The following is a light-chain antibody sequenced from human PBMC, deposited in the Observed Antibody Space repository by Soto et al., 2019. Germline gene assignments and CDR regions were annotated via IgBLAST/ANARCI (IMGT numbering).Light chain of an antibody. CDR2: YDV. CDR3: AAWDDSLNGYV. Sequence: QSVLTQPPSVSEAPRQRVTISCSGSSSNIGNNAVNWYQQLPGKAPKLLIYYDVLLPSGVSDRFSGSKSATSASLAIGGLQSEDEADYYCAAWDDSLNGYVFGTGTKLTVL. CDR1: SSNIGNNA. J-gene: IGLJ1*01. V-gene: IGLV1-36*01.